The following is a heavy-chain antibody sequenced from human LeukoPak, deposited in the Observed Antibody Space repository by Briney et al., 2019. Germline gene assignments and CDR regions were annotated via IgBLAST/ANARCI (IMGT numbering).Heavy chain of an antibody. Sequence: PGGSLRLSCAASGFTFSSYSMNWVRQAPGKGLEWVSSISSSSSYIYYADSVKGRFTISRDNAKNSLYLQMNSLRAEDTAVYYCAKEEQLLWFGEFGYYFDYWGQGTLVTVSS. D-gene: IGHD3-10*01. J-gene: IGHJ4*02. V-gene: IGHV3-21*01. CDR3: AKEEQLLWFGEFGYYFDY. CDR2: ISSSSSYI. CDR1: GFTFSSYS.